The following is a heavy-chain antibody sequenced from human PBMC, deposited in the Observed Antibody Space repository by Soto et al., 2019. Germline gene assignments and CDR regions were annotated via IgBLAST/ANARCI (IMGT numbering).Heavy chain of an antibody. CDR2: ISWNSGSI. Sequence: EVQLVESGGGLVQPGRSLRLSCAASGFTFDDYAMHWVRQAPGKGLEWVSGISWNSGSIGYADSVKGRFTISRDNAKNSLYLQMNSLRAEDTALYYCAKAITVAGPFDYWGQGTQVTVSS. J-gene: IGHJ4*02. V-gene: IGHV3-9*01. CDR1: GFTFDDYA. D-gene: IGHD6-19*01. CDR3: AKAITVAGPFDY.